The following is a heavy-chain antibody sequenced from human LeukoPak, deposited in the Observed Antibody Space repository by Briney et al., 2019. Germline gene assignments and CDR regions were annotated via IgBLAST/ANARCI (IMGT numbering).Heavy chain of an antibody. Sequence: SETLSLTCDVYGGSFSGFYWNWIRQPPGKGLEWIGEIDHSGSTNYNPSLKSRVIISVDRANNQFSLKLSSVTAADTAFYYCARGRKGGSSLWGQGTLVTVSS. CDR2: IDHSGST. J-gene: IGHJ4*02. CDR3: ARGRKGGSSL. V-gene: IGHV4-34*01. D-gene: IGHD3-10*01. CDR1: GGSFSGFY.